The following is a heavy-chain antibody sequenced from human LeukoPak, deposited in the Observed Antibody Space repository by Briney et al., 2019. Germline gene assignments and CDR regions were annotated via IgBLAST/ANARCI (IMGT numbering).Heavy chain of an antibody. Sequence: ASVKVSCKASGYTFTSYGISWVRQAPGQGLEWMGGVIPIFGTANYAQKVQGRVTITADESTSTAYMELSSLRSEDTAVYYCARTHYGSGSPNYYYYYMDVWGKGTTVTISS. CDR1: GYTFTSYG. V-gene: IGHV1-69*13. J-gene: IGHJ6*03. CDR3: ARTHYGSGSPNYYYYYMDV. CDR2: VIPIFGTA. D-gene: IGHD3-10*01.